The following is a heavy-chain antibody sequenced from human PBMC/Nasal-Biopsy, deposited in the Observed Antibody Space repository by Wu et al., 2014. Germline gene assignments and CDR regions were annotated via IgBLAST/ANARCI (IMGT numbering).Heavy chain of an antibody. CDR2: ISVGGATV. Sequence: LRLSCAASGFTFSSHEMNWVRQAPGKGLEWISYISVGGATVKYGESVKGRFTVSRDDARNSVYLQMNSLRDEDTAVYYCARDEGDSSGYHDSFDVWGQGTTVTV. V-gene: IGHV3-48*03. J-gene: IGHJ3*01. D-gene: IGHD3-22*01. CDR3: ARDEGDSSGYHDSFDV. CDR1: GFTFSSHE.